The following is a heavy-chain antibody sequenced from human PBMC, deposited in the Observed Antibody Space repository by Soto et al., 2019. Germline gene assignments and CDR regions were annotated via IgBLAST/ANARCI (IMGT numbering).Heavy chain of an antibody. CDR1: GFSVSGNY. V-gene: IGHV3-66*03. D-gene: IGHD3-10*01. Sequence: EVQLVESGGGLIQPGGSLRLSCEVSGFSVSGNYMSWVRQAPGKGLDWVSVIYSGGSRYYADSVRGRFTISRDESQNTLYLQINSLRAEDTAVYYCAKDLKVSGSHYGTLNYYYGMDVWGQGTTVSVSS. J-gene: IGHJ6*02. CDR3: AKDLKVSGSHYGTLNYYYGMDV. CDR2: IYSGGSR.